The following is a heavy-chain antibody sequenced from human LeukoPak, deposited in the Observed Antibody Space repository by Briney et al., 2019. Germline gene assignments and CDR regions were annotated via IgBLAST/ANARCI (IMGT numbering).Heavy chain of an antibody. CDR1: GGSISSGGYY. CDR2: IYYSGST. D-gene: IGHD4-11*01. Sequence: NPSETLSLTCTVSGGSISSGGYYWSWIRQHPGKGLEWIGYIYYSGSTYYNPSLKSRVTISVDTSKNQFSLKLSSVTAADTAVYYCARDGSNYGRFDPWGQGTLVTVSS. J-gene: IGHJ5*02. V-gene: IGHV4-31*03. CDR3: ARDGSNYGRFDP.